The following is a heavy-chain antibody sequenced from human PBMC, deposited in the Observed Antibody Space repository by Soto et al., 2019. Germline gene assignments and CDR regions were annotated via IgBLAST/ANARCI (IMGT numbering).Heavy chain of an antibody. D-gene: IGHD6-6*01. Sequence: PLETLSLTCTVSGGSISSGGYYWSGIRQPPGKGLEWIGYIYYSGSTYYNPSLKSRVTISVDTSKNQFSLKLSSVTAADTAVYYCARERPDGARLDPWGQGTLVTVSS. V-gene: IGHV4-30-4*01. CDR3: ARERPDGARLDP. J-gene: IGHJ5*02. CDR2: IYYSGST. CDR1: GGSISSGGYY.